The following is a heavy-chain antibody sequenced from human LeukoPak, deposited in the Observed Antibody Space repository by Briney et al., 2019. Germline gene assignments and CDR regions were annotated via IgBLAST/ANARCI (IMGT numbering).Heavy chain of an antibody. V-gene: IGHV4-61*08. CDR1: GGSISSGGYY. D-gene: IGHD6-19*01. CDR3: ARVIAVAGGVPPRYFDY. Sequence: TSETLSLTCTVSGGSISSGGYYWSWIRQPPGKALEWIGYIFYSGSTTYNPSLKSRVTISVDTSKNQFSLKLSSVIAADTAVYYCARVIAVAGGVPPRYFDYWGQGTLVTVSS. J-gene: IGHJ4*02. CDR2: IFYSGST.